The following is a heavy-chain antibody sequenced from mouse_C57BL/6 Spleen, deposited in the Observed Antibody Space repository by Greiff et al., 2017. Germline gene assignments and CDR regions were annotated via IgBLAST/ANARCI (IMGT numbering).Heavy chain of an antibody. CDR2: INPNNGGT. CDR3: AIYYYGPAWFAY. CDR1: GYTFTDYY. D-gene: IGHD1-1*01. V-gene: IGHV1-26*01. J-gene: IGHJ3*01. Sequence: EVKLQQSGPELVKPGASVKISCKASGYTFTDYYMNWVKQSHGKSLEWIGDINPNNGGTSYNQKFKGKATLTVDKSSSTAYMELRSLTSEDSAVYYCAIYYYGPAWFAYWGQGTLVTVSA.